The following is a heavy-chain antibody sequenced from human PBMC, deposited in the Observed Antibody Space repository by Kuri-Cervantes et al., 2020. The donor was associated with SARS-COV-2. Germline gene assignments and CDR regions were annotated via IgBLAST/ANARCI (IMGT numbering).Heavy chain of an antibody. CDR1: GFTFADYW. CDR2: IKYDESEK. D-gene: IGHD1-14*01. J-gene: IGHJ4*02. CDR3: VRKPAAGFDF. V-gene: IGHV3-7*03. Sequence: GGSLRLSCSVSGFTFADYWMAWVRQAPGGGLETVANIKYDESEKHHLDSVKGRFIISRDNAENSLFFQMNSLRVEDTAMYYCVRKPAAGFDFWGLGTPVTVSS.